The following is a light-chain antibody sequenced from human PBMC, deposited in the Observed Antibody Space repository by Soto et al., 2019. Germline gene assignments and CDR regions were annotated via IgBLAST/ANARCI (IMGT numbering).Light chain of an antibody. V-gene: IGKV1-27*01. J-gene: IGKJ1*01. CDR2: AAS. Sequence: DIQMTQSPSSLSASVGDRVTITCRASKGINNSLAWYQQKPGKVPRLLIYAASTLQSGVPSRFSGSVSGTDFTLTISSLQPEDVATYYCQEYNNGPWTFGQGTKVDI. CDR1: KGINNS. CDR3: QEYNNGPWT.